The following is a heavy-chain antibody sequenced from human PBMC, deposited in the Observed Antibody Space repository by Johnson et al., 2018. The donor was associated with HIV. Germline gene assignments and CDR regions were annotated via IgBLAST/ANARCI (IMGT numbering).Heavy chain of an antibody. V-gene: IGHV3-30-3*01. J-gene: IGHJ3*02. CDR3: ARAYNYPI. D-gene: IGHD1-1*01. Sequence: VQLVESGGGVVQPGRSLRLSCAASGFTFSSYAMHWVRQAPGKGLEWVAVISYDGGNKYYADSVKGRFTISRDNFKNTLFLQMNSLRVEDTAVYYCARAYNYPIWGQGTMLTVSS. CDR2: ISYDGGNK. CDR1: GFTFSSYA.